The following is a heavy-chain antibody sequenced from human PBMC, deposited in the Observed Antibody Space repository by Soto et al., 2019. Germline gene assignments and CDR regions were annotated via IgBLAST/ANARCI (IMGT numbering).Heavy chain of an antibody. D-gene: IGHD5-18*01. J-gene: IGHJ4*02. CDR1: GGSISSGGYS. CDR2: IYHSGST. Sequence: SETLSLTCAVSGGSISSGGYSWSWIRQSPGKGLEWIGYIYHSGSTYYNPSLKSRVTISVDRSKNQFSLKLSSVTAADTAVYYCATSVDTAMAPIDYWGQGTLVTVSS. CDR3: ATSVDTAMAPIDY. V-gene: IGHV4-30-2*06.